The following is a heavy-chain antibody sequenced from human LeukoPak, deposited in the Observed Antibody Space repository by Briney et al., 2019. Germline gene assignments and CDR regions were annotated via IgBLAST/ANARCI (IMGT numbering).Heavy chain of an antibody. Sequence: GASVKVSCKASGYTFTGYYMHWVRQAPGQGLEWMGRINPNSGGTNYAQKFQGRVAMIRDTSISTAYMELSRLRSDDTAVYYCARTYYYDSSGYPDYWGQGTLVTVSS. V-gene: IGHV1-2*06. CDR3: ARTYYYDSSGYPDY. D-gene: IGHD3-22*01. J-gene: IGHJ4*02. CDR2: INPNSGGT. CDR1: GYTFTGYY.